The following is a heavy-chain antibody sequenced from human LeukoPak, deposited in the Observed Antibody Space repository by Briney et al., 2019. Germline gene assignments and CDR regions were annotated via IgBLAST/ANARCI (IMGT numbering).Heavy chain of an antibody. D-gene: IGHD2-2*01. CDR2: IYYSGST. J-gene: IGHJ3*02. CDR1: GGSISSYY. V-gene: IGHV4-59*12. CDR3: ARRGVRVVPAVGSTRGAFDI. Sequence: SETLSLTCTVAGGSISSYYWSWIRQPPGKGPEWIGYIYYSGSTNYNPSLKSRVTISVDTSKYQFSLKLSSVNAADRAVYYCARRGVRVVPAVGSTRGAFDIWGQGIMVTVSS.